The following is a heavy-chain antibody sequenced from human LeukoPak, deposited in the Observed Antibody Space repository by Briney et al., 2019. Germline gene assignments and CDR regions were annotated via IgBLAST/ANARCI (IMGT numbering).Heavy chain of an antibody. CDR2: ISYDGSNK. Sequence: SGGSLRLSCAASGFSFSSYAMHWVRQAPGKGLEWVAVISYDGSNKYYADSVKGRFTISRDNSKNTLYLQTNSLRAEDTAVYYCARDSRYSGNIYYYYGMDVWGQGTTVTVSS. CDR3: ARDSRYSGNIYYYYGMDV. D-gene: IGHD1-26*01. V-gene: IGHV3-30*04. J-gene: IGHJ6*02. CDR1: GFSFSSYA.